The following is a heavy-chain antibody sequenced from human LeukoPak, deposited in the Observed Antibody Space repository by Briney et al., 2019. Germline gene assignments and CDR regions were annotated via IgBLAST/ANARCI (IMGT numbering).Heavy chain of an antibody. CDR1: GGSISSGDYY. CDR2: IYYSGST. CDR3: ARWGSATDY. Sequence: SETLSLTCAVSGGSISSGDYYWSWIRQPPGKGLEWIGYIYYSGSTNYNPSLKSRVTISVDTSKNQFSLKLSSVTAADTAVYYCARWGSATDYWGQGTLVTVSS. J-gene: IGHJ4*02. V-gene: IGHV4-61*08. D-gene: IGHD6-25*01.